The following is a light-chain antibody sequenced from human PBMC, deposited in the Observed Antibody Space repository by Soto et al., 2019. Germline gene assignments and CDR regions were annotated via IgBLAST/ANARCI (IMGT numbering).Light chain of an antibody. CDR2: EVS. CDR1: SSDIGGYNY. CDR3: SSFRSTTTL. J-gene: IGLJ2*01. Sequence: QSGLTQPASVSGSPGQSITISCTGTSSDIGGYNYVSWYQQHPGKAPKLMIYEVSNRPSGVSNRFSGSKSGNTASLTISGLQAEDEADYYCSSFRSTTTLFGGGTKLTVL. V-gene: IGLV2-14*01.